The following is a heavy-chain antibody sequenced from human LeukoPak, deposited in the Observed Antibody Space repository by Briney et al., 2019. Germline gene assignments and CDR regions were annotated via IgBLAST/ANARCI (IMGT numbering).Heavy chain of an antibody. V-gene: IGHV4-34*01. CDR3: ARLWPYYDILTGYYGGGWFDP. CDR2: INHSGST. CDR1: GGSFSGYY. J-gene: IGHJ5*02. Sequence: SETLSLTCAVYGGSFSGYYWSWIRQPPGKGLEWIGEINHSGSTNYNPSLKSRVTISVDTSKNQFSLKLSSVTAADTAVYYCARLWPYYDILTGYYGGGWFDPWGQGTLVTVSS. D-gene: IGHD3-9*01.